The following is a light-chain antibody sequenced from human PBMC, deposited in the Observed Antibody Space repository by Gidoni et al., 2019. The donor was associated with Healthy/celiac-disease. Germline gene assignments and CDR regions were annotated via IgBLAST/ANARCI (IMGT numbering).Light chain of an antibody. CDR1: QSISSY. CDR3: QQRYSTHPLT. V-gene: IGKV1-39*01. J-gene: IGKJ4*01. Sequence: DIQMTQSTSSLSASVGDRVTITCRASQSISSYLNWYQQKPGKAPQLLIYAASRLQRGVPSRFSGSGSCTDFTPTISSLQPADFSTYYCQQRYSTHPLTFGGGTKVEIK. CDR2: AAS.